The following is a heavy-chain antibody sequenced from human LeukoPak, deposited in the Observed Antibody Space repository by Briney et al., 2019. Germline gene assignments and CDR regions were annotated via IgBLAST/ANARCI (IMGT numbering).Heavy chain of an antibody. J-gene: IGHJ4*02. CDR3: ASNRLSGYDPSPFDY. CDR1: GFTFITYG. V-gene: IGHV3-30*03. D-gene: IGHD3-16*01. CDR2: ISYDGSNK. Sequence: PGGSLRLSCAASGFTFITYGMHWVRQAPGKGLEWVAVISYDGSNKYYADSVKGRFTISRDNSKNALYLQMNSLRAGDTAVYYCASNRLSGYDPSPFDYWGQGTLVTVSS.